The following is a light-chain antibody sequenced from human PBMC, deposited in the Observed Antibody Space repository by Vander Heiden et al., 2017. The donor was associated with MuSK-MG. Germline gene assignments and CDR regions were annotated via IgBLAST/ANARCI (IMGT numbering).Light chain of an antibody. CDR3: CSYTPSATWV. J-gene: IGLJ1*01. V-gene: IGLV2-11*01. Sequence: QSALIQPTSVSGSPGPSVTITCTGTGSHVGSYDNVAWYQQHPGTVPNCMSYNVNTQPSGLPDRFSGSKSGNTDSTTISGLQAEDDADYQCCSYTPSATWVFGTGTKVTVL. CDR2: NVN. CDR1: GSHVGSYDN.